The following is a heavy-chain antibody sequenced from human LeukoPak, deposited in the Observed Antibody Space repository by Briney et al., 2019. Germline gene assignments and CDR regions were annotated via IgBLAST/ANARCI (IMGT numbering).Heavy chain of an antibody. CDR2: ISTSGST. Sequence: PSETLSLTCTVSGDSISSNYWSWIRQPAGKGLEWIGRISTSGSTTYNPSLKSRVTMSVDMSKNQLSLNLNSVTAADTAVYYCARGRGSNVQFDYWGQGTLVTVSS. D-gene: IGHD4-23*01. V-gene: IGHV4-4*07. J-gene: IGHJ4*02. CDR3: ARGRGSNVQFDY. CDR1: GDSISSNY.